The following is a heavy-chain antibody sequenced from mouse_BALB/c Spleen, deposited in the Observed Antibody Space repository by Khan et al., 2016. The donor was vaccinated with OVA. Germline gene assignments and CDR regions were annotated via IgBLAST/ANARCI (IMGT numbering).Heavy chain of an antibody. CDR1: GFSLTNYG. CDR2: IWAGGST. D-gene: IGHD2-1*01. J-gene: IGHJ3*01. Sequence: QVQLKDSGPGLVAPSQSLSITCTVSGFSLTNYGVHWLRQPPGKGLEWLGVIWAGGSTNYNSALISRLSISKANSKGQVFLKMNSLQTEDTAMYYCATLYGNEPYWGQGTLVTVSA. V-gene: IGHV2-9*02. CDR3: ATLYGNEPY.